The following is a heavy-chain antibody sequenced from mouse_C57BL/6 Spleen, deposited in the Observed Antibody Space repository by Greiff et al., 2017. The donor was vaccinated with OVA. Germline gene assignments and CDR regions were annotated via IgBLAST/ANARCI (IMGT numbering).Heavy chain of an antibody. D-gene: IGHD4-1*01. Sequence: VQLVESGAELVKPGASVKISCKASGYAFSSYWMNWVKQRPGKGLEWIGQIYPGDGDTNYNGKFKGKATLTADKSSSTAYMQLSSLTSEDSAVYFCAARSWDERGNYAMDYWGQGTSVTVSS. CDR1: GYAFSSYW. J-gene: IGHJ4*01. CDR2: IYPGDGDT. CDR3: AARSWDERGNYAMDY. V-gene: IGHV1-80*01.